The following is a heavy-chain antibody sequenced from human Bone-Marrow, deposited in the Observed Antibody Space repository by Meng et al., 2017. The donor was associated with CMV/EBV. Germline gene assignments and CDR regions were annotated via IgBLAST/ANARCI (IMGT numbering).Heavy chain of an antibody. J-gene: IGHJ4*02. V-gene: IGHV1-18*04. CDR1: GYTFTGHY. CDR2: ISAYNGNT. D-gene: IGHD6-6*01. Sequence: QVQLVQSGAEVKKPGASVKVSCKASGYTFTGHYMHWVRQAPGQGLEWMGWISAYNGNTNYAQKLQGRVTMTTDTSTSTAYMELRSLRSEDTAVYYCARDPGSRYSSSHLFDYWGQGTLVTVSS. CDR3: ARDPGSRYSSSHLFDY.